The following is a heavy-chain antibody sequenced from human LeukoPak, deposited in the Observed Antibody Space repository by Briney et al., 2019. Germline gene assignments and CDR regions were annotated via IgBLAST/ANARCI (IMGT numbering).Heavy chain of an antibody. CDR3: ARSLGLFGYSYGLFDY. D-gene: IGHD5-18*01. V-gene: IGHV4-4*07. Sequence: SETLSLTCTVSGGSISSYYWSWIRQPAGKGLEWIGRIYTSGSTNYNPSLKSRVTMSVDTSKNQFSLKLSSVTAADTAVYYCARSLGLFGYSYGLFDYWGQGTLVTVSS. CDR2: IYTSGST. CDR1: GGSISSYY. J-gene: IGHJ4*02.